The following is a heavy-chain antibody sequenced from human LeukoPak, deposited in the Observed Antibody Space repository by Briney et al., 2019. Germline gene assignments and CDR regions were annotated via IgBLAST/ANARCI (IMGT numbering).Heavy chain of an antibody. V-gene: IGHV1-69*13. CDR2: IIPIFGTA. D-gene: IGHD2-15*01. CDR1: GYTFTSYG. Sequence: ASVKVSCTASGYTFTSYGISWVRQAPGQGLEWMGGIIPIFGTANYAQKFQGRVTITADESTSTAYMELSSLRSEDTAVYYCARTGENPPAATLYGMDVWGQGTTVTVSS. CDR3: ARTGENPPAATLYGMDV. J-gene: IGHJ6*02.